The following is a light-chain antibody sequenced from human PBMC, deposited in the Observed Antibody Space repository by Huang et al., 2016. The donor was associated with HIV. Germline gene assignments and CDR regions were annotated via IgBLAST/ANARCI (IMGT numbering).Light chain of an antibody. J-gene: IGKJ4*01. CDR3: QQRRNWPLT. Sequence: DIVLTQSPATLSLSPWERATLSCLASQSVDRYLAWYQQKPGQAPRLLSYDASNRATDIPTRFSGSGSGAEFTLTISSLEPEDFAVYYCQQRRNWPLTFGGGTKVEIK. CDR2: DAS. V-gene: IGKV3-11*01. CDR1: QSVDRY.